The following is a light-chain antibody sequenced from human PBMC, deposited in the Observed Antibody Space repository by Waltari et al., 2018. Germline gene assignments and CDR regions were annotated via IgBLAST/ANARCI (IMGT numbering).Light chain of an antibody. CDR3: QQYNRWTPIT. V-gene: IGKV3-15*01. Sequence: EIVMTQSPATLSVSPGEPATLSCRASQSVSANVAWYQKKPGQAPRLLIYDASTRATSIPAKFRGSGSGTELTRTSSRLQSEEFAVYYCQQYNRWTPITFGHGTRLEIK. J-gene: IGKJ5*01. CDR1: QSVSAN. CDR2: DAS.